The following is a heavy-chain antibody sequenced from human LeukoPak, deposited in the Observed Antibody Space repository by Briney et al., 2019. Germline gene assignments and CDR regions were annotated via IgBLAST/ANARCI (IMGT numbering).Heavy chain of an antibody. CDR3: ATRDIVVVPAAIIPVVGANWEDF. CDR2: ISGSGGST. Sequence: QPGGSLRLSCAASGFTFSSYAMSWVRQAPGKGLEWVSAISGSGGSTYYADSVKGRFTISRDNSKNTLYLQMNSLRAEDTAVYYCATRDIVVVPAAIIPVVGANWEDFWGQGTLVTVSS. CDR1: GFTFSSYA. V-gene: IGHV3-23*01. D-gene: IGHD2-2*01. J-gene: IGHJ4*02.